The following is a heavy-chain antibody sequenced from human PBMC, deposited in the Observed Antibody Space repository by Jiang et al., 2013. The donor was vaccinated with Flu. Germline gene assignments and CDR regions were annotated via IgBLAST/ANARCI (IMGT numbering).Heavy chain of an antibody. CDR1: GGTFSSYA. J-gene: IGHJ4*02. V-gene: IGHV1-69*04. CDR3: AREPPNSSGGELPTGIDY. Sequence: GAEVKKPGSSVKVSCKASGGTFSSYAISWVRQAPGQGLEWMGRIIPILGIANYAQKFQGRVTITADKSTSTAYMELSSLRSEDTAVYYCAREPPNSSGGELPTGIDYWGQGTLVTVSS. CDR2: IIPILGIA. D-gene: IGHD1-26*01.